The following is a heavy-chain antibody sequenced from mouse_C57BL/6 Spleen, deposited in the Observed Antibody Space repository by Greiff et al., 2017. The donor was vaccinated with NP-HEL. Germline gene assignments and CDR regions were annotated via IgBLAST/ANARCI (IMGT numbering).Heavy chain of an antibody. J-gene: IGHJ3*01. D-gene: IGHD2-4*01. CDR3: ARYDYDVSWFAY. V-gene: IGHV1-69*01. CDR1: GYTFTSYW. Sequence: QVQLQQPGAELVMPGASVKLSCTASGYTFTSYWMHWVKQRPGQGLEWIGEIDPSDSSTNYNQKFKGKSTLTVDKSSSTSYMQISSLTSEDSAVYYCARYDYDVSWFAYWGQGTLVTVSA. CDR2: IDPSDSST.